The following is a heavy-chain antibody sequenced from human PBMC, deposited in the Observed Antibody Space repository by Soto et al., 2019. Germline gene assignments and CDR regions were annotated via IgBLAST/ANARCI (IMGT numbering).Heavy chain of an antibody. D-gene: IGHD6-19*01. CDR3: ARPSSGWYFYYFDY. CDR2: INAGNGNT. V-gene: IGHV1-3*01. Sequence: ASVKVSCKASGYTFTGYAMHWVRQAPGQRLEWMGWINAGNGNTKYSQKFQGRVTITRDTSASTAYMELSSLRSEDTAAYYCARPSSGWYFYYFDYWGQGTLVTVSS. CDR1: GYTFTGYA. J-gene: IGHJ4*02.